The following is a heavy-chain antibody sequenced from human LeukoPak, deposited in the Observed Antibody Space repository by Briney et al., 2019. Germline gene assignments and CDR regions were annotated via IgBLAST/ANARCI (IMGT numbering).Heavy chain of an antibody. V-gene: IGHV1-69*04. J-gene: IGHJ4*02. CDR3: ARDPKRRYYYDSSGYLEPYS. D-gene: IGHD3-22*01. Sequence: GASVKVSCKASGGTFSSYAISWVRQAPGQGLEWMGRIIPILGIANYAQKFQGRVTITADKSTSTAYMELSSLRSEDTAVYYCARDPKRRYYYDSSGYLEPYSWGQGTLVTVSS. CDR1: GGTFSSYA. CDR2: IIPILGIA.